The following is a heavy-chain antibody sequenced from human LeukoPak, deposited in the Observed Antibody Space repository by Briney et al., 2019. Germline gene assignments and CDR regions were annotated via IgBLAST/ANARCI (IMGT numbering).Heavy chain of an antibody. CDR3: VQGIAVADPFDY. CDR2: ISGSGGST. J-gene: IGHJ4*02. D-gene: IGHD6-19*01. V-gene: IGHV3-23*01. Sequence: GGSLRLSCAASGVTFSSYAMSWVRQAPGKGLEWVSAISGSGGSTYYADSVTGRFTISRDNSKNTLYLQMNSLRAKDTAVYYCVQGIAVADPFDYWGQGTLVTVSS. CDR1: GVTFSSYA.